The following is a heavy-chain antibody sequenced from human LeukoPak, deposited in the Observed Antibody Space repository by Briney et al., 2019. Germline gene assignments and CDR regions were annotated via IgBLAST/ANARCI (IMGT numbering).Heavy chain of an antibody. CDR1: GYNFLTFW. D-gene: IGHD4-17*01. V-gene: IGHV5-51*01. J-gene: IGHJ6*03. CDR3: ARLLDYDSTYYYMDV. Sequence: GESLKISCETSGYNFLTFWIVWVRQMPGKGLEWMGVIYPGDSDTRYSPSFQGQVSISVDTSLSTAYLQWRSLRASDTAMYYCARLLDYDSTYYYMDVWGIGTSVIVS. CDR2: IYPGDSDT.